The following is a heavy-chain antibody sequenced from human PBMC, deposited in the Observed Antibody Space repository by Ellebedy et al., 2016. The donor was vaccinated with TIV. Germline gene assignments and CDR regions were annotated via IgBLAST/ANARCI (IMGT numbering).Heavy chain of an antibody. CDR2: IYYSGST. CDR3: ARSLSPIVGATRARRAFDI. V-gene: IGHV4-61*05. Sequence: SETLSLXXTVSGGSISSSSYYWGWIRQPPGKGLEWIGYIYYSGSTNYNPSLKSRVTISVDTSKNQFSLKLSSVTAADTAVYYCARSLSPIVGATRARRAFDIWGQGTMVTVSS. D-gene: IGHD1-26*01. CDR1: GGSISSSSYY. J-gene: IGHJ3*02.